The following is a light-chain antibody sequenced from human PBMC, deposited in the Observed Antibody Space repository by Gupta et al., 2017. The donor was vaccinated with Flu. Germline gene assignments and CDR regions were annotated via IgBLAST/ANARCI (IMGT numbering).Light chain of an antibody. CDR3: SSSTTTSNYV. CDR2: EVS. CDR1: SSDVGGYNY. V-gene: IGLV2-14*01. Sequence: SALPPPASVSGSPGQSITISCTGTSSDVGGYNYVSWYQQSPGTAPKLMIYEVSNRPSGVSNRFSGSKSANTASLTISELQAEDEADYYCSSSTTTSNYVFGTGTKVTVL. J-gene: IGLJ1*01.